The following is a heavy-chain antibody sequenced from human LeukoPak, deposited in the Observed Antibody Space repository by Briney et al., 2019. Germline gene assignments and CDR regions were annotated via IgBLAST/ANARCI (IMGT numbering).Heavy chain of an antibody. D-gene: IGHD5-12*01. Sequence: ASVKVSCKASGGTFSSYAISWVRQAPGQGLEWMGRIIPILGIANYAQKFQGRVTITADKSTSTAYMELSSLRSEDTAVYYCATAAGYSGYDYLRNHWFDPWGQGTLVTVSS. CDR2: IIPILGIA. V-gene: IGHV1-69*04. J-gene: IGHJ5*02. CDR3: ATAAGYSGYDYLRNHWFDP. CDR1: GGTFSSYA.